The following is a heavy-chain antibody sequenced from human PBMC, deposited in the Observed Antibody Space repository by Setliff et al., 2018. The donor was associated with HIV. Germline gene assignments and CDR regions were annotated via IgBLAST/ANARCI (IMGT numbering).Heavy chain of an antibody. CDR2: IIPIFGTA. J-gene: IGHJ6*02. CDR1: GGTFSSYA. CDR3: ASVDYGGNSNYYYGMDV. D-gene: IGHD4-17*01. V-gene: IGHV1-69*13. Sequence: SVKVSCKASGGTFSSYAISWVRQAPGQGLEWMGGIIPIFGTANYAQKFQGRVTITADESTSTAYMELSSLRSEDTAVYYCASVDYGGNSNYYYGMDVWGQGTTVTV.